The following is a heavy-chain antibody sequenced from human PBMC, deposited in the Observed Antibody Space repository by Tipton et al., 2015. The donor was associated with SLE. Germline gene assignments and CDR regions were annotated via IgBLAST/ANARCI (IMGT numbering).Heavy chain of an antibody. CDR1: GFTFSNHG. CDR2: LRYDGVTK. V-gene: IGHV3-30*02. Sequence: SLRLSCAASGFTFSNHGMHWVRQTPGEGLQWVSFLRYDGVTKRYADSVKGRFTVSRDTSTKTLYLQMNSLRVDDTAVYYCARAFFPHYYDSSGYCYGMDVWGHGTTVPVSS. D-gene: IGHD3-22*01. CDR3: ARAFFPHYYDSSGYCYGMDV. J-gene: IGHJ6*02.